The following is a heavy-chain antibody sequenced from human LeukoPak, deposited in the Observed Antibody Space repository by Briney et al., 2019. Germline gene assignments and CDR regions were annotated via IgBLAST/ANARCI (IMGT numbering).Heavy chain of an antibody. CDR1: GYTFTSYG. Sequence: ASVKVSCKASGYTFTSYGISWVRQAPGQGLEWMGWISAYNGNTNYAQKLQGRVTMTTDTSTSTAYMELRSLRSDDTAVYYCAGENRYYYDSSGYLDYWGQGTLVTVSS. D-gene: IGHD3-22*01. J-gene: IGHJ4*02. CDR2: ISAYNGNT. V-gene: IGHV1-18*01. CDR3: AGENRYYYDSSGYLDY.